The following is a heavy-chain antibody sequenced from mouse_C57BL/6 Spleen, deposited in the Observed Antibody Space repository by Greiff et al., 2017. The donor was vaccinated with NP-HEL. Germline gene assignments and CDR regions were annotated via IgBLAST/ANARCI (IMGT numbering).Heavy chain of an antibody. CDR3: ARSDSNYGFAY. D-gene: IGHD2-5*01. CDR1: GYAFSSYW. V-gene: IGHV1-80*01. J-gene: IGHJ3*01. CDR2: IYPGDGDT. Sequence: QVQLQQSGAELVKPGASVKISCKASGYAFSSYWMNWVKQRPGKGLEWIGQIYPGDGDTNYNGKFKGKATLTADKSSSTAYMQRSSLTSEDSAVYFCARSDSNYGFAYWGQGTLVTVSA.